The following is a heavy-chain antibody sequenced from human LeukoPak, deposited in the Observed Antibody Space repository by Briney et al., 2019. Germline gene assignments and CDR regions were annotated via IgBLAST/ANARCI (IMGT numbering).Heavy chain of an antibody. CDR3: ARVVAAIALRDYHYVDV. CDR1: GFSVTDKS. V-gene: IGHV3-53*01. Sequence: GGSLRLSCAASGFSVTDKSMAWVRQAPGKGLDCISIIYRGEVTSYADSVRGRFIISRDSGTNTLYLQMDGLRADDTATYYCARVVAAIALRDYHYVDVWGKGTMVAVSS. D-gene: IGHD2-21*02. J-gene: IGHJ6*03. CDR2: IYRGEVT.